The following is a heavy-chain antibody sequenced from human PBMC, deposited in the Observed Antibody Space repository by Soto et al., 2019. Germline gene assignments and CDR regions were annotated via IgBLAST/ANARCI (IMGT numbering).Heavy chain of an antibody. CDR3: SRGLAARPVFAFDI. V-gene: IGHV2-5*01. CDR1: GFSLTTSGVG. Sequence: QSTLKESGPTLVKPTQTLTLTCSFSGFSLTTSGVGVGWIRQPPGKDLEWLAHIYWSGDEHYRPSLKSRLSITKDPAKNQVVLTMTNMDPVDTATYYCSRGLAARPVFAFDICGQGTMVTVSS. J-gene: IGHJ3*02. D-gene: IGHD6-6*01. CDR2: IYWSGDE.